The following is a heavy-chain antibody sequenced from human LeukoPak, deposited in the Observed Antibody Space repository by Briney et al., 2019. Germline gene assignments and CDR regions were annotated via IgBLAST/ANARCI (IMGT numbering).Heavy chain of an antibody. CDR2: IDWDDDK. CDR3: ARILSYVFWSGYYFFDD. CDR1: GFSLSTSGLC. V-gene: IGHV2-70*11. Sequence: SGPALVKPTQTLTLTCTFSGFSLSTSGLCVSWIRQPPGNALEGLARIDWDDDKYYSTSLKTRLTISNDTTKNQVVLTMTNMDPVDTATYYCARILSYVFWSGYYFFDDWGQGTLVTVSS. J-gene: IGHJ4*01. D-gene: IGHD3-3*01.